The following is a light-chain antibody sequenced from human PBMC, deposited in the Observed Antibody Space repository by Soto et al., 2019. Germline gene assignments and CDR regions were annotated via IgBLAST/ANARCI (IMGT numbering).Light chain of an antibody. CDR3: YQYGNSPRT. CDR1: QSVRSSY. V-gene: IGKV3-20*01. Sequence: EIVLTQSPGTLSLSPGERATLSCRASQSVRSSYLASYQQKLGQAPRLLIYGVSNRPTGIPDRFSGSGSGTDFNLTISRLQSEDFAVYYFYQYGNSPRTFGQGTKVDIK. CDR2: GVS. J-gene: IGKJ1*01.